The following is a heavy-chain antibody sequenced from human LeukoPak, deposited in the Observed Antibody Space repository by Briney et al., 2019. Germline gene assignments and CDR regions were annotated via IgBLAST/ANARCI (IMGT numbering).Heavy chain of an antibody. Sequence: TGGSLRLSCAASGFAFSDHYMSWIRQAPGKGLEWVSSISSSSTYIYYADSVKGRFTISRDNAKNSLYLQMNSLRAEDTAVYCCARVMGSGTYYLYYYGMDVWGQGTTVTVSS. CDR2: ISSSSTYI. CDR3: ARVMGSGTYYLYYYGMDV. D-gene: IGHD3-10*01. V-gene: IGHV3-11*06. J-gene: IGHJ6*02. CDR1: GFAFSDHY.